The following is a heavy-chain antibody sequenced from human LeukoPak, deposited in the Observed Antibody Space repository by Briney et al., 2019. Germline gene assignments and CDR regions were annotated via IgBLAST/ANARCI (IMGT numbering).Heavy chain of an antibody. J-gene: IGHJ5*02. CDR1: GFTFSSYG. D-gene: IGHD6-19*01. Sequence: GGSLRLSCAASGFTFSSYGMHWVRQAPGKGLEWVAVISDDGSNKYYADSVKGRFTISRDNSKNTLYLQMNSLRAEDTAVYYCAKETPAVGNWFDPWGQGTLVTVSP. V-gene: IGHV3-30*18. CDR3: AKETPAVGNWFDP. CDR2: ISDDGSNK.